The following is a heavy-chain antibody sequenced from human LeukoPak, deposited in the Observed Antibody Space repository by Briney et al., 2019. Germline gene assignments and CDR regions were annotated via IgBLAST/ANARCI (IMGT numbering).Heavy chain of an antibody. CDR2: IYYSGST. V-gene: IGHV4-39*01. CDR3: ARGPIVATIDY. CDR1: GGSISSTSFY. Sequence: SDTLSLTCNVSGGSISSTSFYWAWIRQPPGKGLEWIGSIYYSGSTFYNPSLKSRVAISADTSKNQFSLKLSSVTAADTAVYFCARGPIVATIDYWGQGTLVTVSS. D-gene: IGHD5-12*01. J-gene: IGHJ4*02.